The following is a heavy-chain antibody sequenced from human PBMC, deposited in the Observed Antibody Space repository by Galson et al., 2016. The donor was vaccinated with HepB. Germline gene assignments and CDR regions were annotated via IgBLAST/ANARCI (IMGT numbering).Heavy chain of an antibody. V-gene: IGHV3-30*18. Sequence: SLRLSCAASGFSFSTYGMHWVRQAPGKGPEWVASISYDGSTKWYANSVRGRFTMSSDNSMNTLFLQTDSLRGENTAVYYCVKDPAYYDFWSRNWYFDLWGRGTLVTVSS. CDR1: GFSFSTYG. CDR2: ISYDGSTK. D-gene: IGHD3-3*01. J-gene: IGHJ2*01. CDR3: VKDPAYYDFWSRNWYFDL.